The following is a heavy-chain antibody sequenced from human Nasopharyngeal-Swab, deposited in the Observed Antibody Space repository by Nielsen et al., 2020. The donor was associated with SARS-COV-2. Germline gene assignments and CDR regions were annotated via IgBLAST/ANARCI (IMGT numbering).Heavy chain of an antibody. J-gene: IGHJ4*02. D-gene: IGHD1-26*01. V-gene: IGHV3-33*01. CDR3: AREGIVGATTGLDY. CDR2: IWYDGSNK. CDR1: GFTFSSYG. Sequence: GESLKISCAASGFTFSSYGMHWVRQAPGKGLEWVAVIWYDGSNKYYADSDKGRFTISRDNSKNTLYLQMNSLRAEDTAVYYCAREGIVGATTGLDYWGQGTLVTVSS.